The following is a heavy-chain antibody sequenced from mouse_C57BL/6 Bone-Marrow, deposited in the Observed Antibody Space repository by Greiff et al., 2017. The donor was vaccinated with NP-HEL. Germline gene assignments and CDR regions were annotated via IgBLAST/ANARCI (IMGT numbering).Heavy chain of an antibody. D-gene: IGHD1-1*01. CDR1: GYTFTSYW. V-gene: IGHV1-59*01. Sequence: QVQLQQPGAELVRPGTSVKLSCKASGYTFTSYWMHWVKQRPGQGLEWIGVIDPSDSYTNYNQKFKGKATLTVDTSSSTAYMQLSSLTSDDSAVYYCARGDYYGSSAFFDYWGQGTTLTVSS. CDR2: IDPSDSYT. J-gene: IGHJ2*01. CDR3: ARGDYYGSSAFFDY.